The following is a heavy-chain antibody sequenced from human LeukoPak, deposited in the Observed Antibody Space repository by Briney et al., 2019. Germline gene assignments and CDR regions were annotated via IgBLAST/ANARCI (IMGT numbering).Heavy chain of an antibody. V-gene: IGHV3-33*01. CDR3: ARDVGSRRLDY. CDR1: GFAFSNHG. D-gene: IGHD3-10*01. Sequence: GGSLRLSCAASGFAFSNHGMHWVRQAPGKGLEWVAVIWYDGSNEYYADSVKGRFTISRDNSKNTVYLQMNSLRAEDTAVYYCARDVGSRRLDYWGQGTLVTVSS. CDR2: IWYDGSNE. J-gene: IGHJ4*02.